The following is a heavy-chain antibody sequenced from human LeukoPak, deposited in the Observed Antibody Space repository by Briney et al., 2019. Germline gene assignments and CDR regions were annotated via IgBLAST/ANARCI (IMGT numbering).Heavy chain of an antibody. CDR2: NTSDGSTT. Sequence: GGSLRLSCAASGSTFSTSWMHWVRQAPGKGPVWVSRNTSDGSTTIYAESMKGRFTISRDNAKNTLYLQMNSLRAEDTAVYYCARGRGGSYFFDYWGQGTLVTVSS. D-gene: IGHD1-26*01. CDR1: GSTFSTSW. J-gene: IGHJ4*02. V-gene: IGHV3-74*01. CDR3: ARGRGGSYFFDY.